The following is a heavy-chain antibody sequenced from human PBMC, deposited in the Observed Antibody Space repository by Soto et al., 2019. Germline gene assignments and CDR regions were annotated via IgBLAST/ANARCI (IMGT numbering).Heavy chain of an antibody. Sequence: GGSLRLSCTASGFIVGNTYVNWVRQAPGKGLEWVSVISNRGDTHYADSVRGRFSLSRDISDNTLHLQMNNLRVEDTAVYYCAREPRYCRGGSCSITGDAYDIWGQGTMVTVSS. CDR1: GFIVGNTY. J-gene: IGHJ3*02. V-gene: IGHV3-66*01. CDR3: AREPRYCRGGSCSITGDAYDI. D-gene: IGHD2-15*01. CDR2: ISNRGDT.